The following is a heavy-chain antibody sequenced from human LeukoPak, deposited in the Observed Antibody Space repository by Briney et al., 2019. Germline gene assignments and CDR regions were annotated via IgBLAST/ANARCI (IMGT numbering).Heavy chain of an antibody. CDR3: ARLKDFTGKEYYFFDL. Sequence: PSETLSLTCAVSGDSISNSILWRWVRQPPGKGLEWIGEMYRSGTAHYNPSLKSRVTILIDNSKNQLSLELTSVTAADTAVYFCARLKDFTGKEYYFFDLWGRGALVTVSS. D-gene: IGHD3-10*01. CDR1: GDSISNSIL. V-gene: IGHV4-4*02. CDR2: MYRSGTA. J-gene: IGHJ2*01.